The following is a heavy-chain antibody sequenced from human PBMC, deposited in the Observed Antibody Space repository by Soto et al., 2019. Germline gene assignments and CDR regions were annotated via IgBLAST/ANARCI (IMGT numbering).Heavy chain of an antibody. CDR2: INPDNGDT. V-gene: IGHV1-3*01. D-gene: IGHD2-15*01. J-gene: IGHJ5*02. CDR1: GYTFSSYA. Sequence: ASVKVSCKASGYTFSSYAIHWVRQAPGQGLEWMGGINPDNGDTKYSQKFQGRVTMTKDTSADTAYMELSSLRSEDTAVYYCSTSEQDCIGGSCYWFDPLGQGTLVPVSP. CDR3: STSEQDCIGGSCYWFDP.